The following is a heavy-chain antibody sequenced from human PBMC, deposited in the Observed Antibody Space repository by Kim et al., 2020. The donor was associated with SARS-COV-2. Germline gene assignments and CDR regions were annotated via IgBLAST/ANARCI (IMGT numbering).Heavy chain of an antibody. CDR2: IYYSGST. V-gene: IGHV4-59*01. Sequence: SETLSLTCTVSGGSISSYYWSWIRQPPGKGLEWIGYIYYSGSTNYNPSLKSRVTISVDTSKNQFSLKLSSVTAADTAVYYCARGQLVVATERVFDYWGQGTLVTVSS. CDR3: ARGQLVVATERVFDY. CDR1: GGSISSYY. D-gene: IGHD2-15*01. J-gene: IGHJ4*02.